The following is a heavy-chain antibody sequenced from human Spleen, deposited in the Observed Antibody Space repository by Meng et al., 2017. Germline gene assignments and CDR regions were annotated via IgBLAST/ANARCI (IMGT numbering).Heavy chain of an antibody. CDR3: ARDVIWFGEFGWFDP. J-gene: IGHJ5*02. CDR2: ISAYNGNT. CDR1: GYTFTSYG. D-gene: IGHD3-10*01. V-gene: IGHV1-18*01. Sequence: ASVKVSCKASGYTFTSYGISWVRQAPGQGLEWMGWISAYNGNTNYAQKLQGRVTMTTDTSTSTAYMELRSLRSDDTAVYYCARDVIWFGEFGWFDPWGQGTLVTVSS.